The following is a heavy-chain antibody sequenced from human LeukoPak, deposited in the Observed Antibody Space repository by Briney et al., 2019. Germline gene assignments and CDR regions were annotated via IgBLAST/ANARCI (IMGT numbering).Heavy chain of an antibody. Sequence: GGSLRLSCAASGFTFSSYWMSWVRQAPGKGLEWVANIKQDGSEKYYVDSVKGRFTISRDNAKSSLYLQMNSLRVEDTATYYCARDRQAAMAYALDYYFYMDVWGKGTTVTVSS. D-gene: IGHD5-18*01. J-gene: IGHJ6*03. CDR3: ARDRQAAMAYALDYYFYMDV. V-gene: IGHV3-7*01. CDR1: GFTFSSYW. CDR2: IKQDGSEK.